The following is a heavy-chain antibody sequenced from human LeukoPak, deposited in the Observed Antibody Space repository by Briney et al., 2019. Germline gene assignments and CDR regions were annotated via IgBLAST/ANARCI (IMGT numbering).Heavy chain of an antibody. D-gene: IGHD1-26*01. Sequence: GGSLRLSCAASGFTFSGSAMHWVRQASGKGLEWVGRIRSKANSYATAYAASVKARFTISSDDSKNTAYLQMNSLKTEDTAVYYCTRPYSGSYSYWGQGTLVTVSS. CDR2: IRSKANSYAT. V-gene: IGHV3-73*01. J-gene: IGHJ4*02. CDR1: GFTFSGSA. CDR3: TRPYSGSYSY.